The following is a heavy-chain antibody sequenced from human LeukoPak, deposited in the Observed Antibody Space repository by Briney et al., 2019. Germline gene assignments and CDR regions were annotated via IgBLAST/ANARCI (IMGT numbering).Heavy chain of an antibody. V-gene: IGHV4-59*08. CDR3: AGHHPRNTVDF. D-gene: IGHD2-8*02. CDR2: IYSSGST. CDR1: GGSISNYY. J-gene: IGHJ4*02. Sequence: PSETLSLTCSVSGGSISNYYWGLIRQPPGKGLEWIGYIYSSGSTNYNPSLKSRVTISVDTSKNQFSLKLSSVTAADTAVYYCAGHHPRNTVDFWGQGTLVTVSS.